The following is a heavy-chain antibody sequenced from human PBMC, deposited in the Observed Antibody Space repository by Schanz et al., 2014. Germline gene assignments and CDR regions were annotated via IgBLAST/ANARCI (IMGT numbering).Heavy chain of an antibody. Sequence: QVHLVQSGAEVKKPGASVKVSCKASGYTFISYGISWVRQAPGQGLEWLGWISGSNGNTNYTQKFQGRVTMTIDPYTSTAYMELRSLRSDDTAVFYCARAKRFGDMDVWGQGTTVIVSS. CDR1: GYTFISYG. J-gene: IGHJ6*02. CDR3: ARAKRFGDMDV. CDR2: ISGSNGNT. V-gene: IGHV1-18*01. D-gene: IGHD3-10*01.